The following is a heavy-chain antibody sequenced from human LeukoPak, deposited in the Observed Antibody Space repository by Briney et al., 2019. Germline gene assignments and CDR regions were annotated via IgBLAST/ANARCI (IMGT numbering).Heavy chain of an antibody. J-gene: IGHJ4*02. CDR3: ARQLVTMVRGVIIRYFDY. CDR1: GGSFSGYY. Sequence: SETLSLTCAVYGGSFSGYYWSWIRQPPGKGLEWIGVINHSGSTNYNPSLKSRVTISVDTSKNQFSLKLSSVTAADTAVYYCARQLVTMVRGVIIRYFDYWGQGTLVTVSS. V-gene: IGHV4-34*01. CDR2: INHSGST. D-gene: IGHD3-10*01.